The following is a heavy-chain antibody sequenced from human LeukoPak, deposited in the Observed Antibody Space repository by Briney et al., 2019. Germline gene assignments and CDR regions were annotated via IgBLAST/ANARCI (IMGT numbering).Heavy chain of an antibody. CDR1: GFTFSDHY. Sequence: GGSLRLSCAASGFTFSDHYMDWVRQAPGKGLEWVGRIKNKANSYATDYAASVKGRFTISRDDSKNSLYLQMNSLRAEDTAVYYCARDRYGYATGGFDYWGQGTLVTVSS. CDR3: ARDRYGYATGGFDY. J-gene: IGHJ4*02. CDR2: IKNKANSYAT. D-gene: IGHD5-12*01. V-gene: IGHV3-72*01.